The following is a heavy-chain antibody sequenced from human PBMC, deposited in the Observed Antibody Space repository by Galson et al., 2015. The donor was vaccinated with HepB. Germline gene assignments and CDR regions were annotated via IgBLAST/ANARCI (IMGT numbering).Heavy chain of an antibody. J-gene: IGHJ5*02. CDR3: ALSPTYGSGNFGWFAP. Sequence: TLSLPCTVSGVSINSGGYHWNWIRPHPGIGLARLGYRSSTRSNSNPSLRGRLTISLDTSKNQFSLKLSSVTAADTAVYYCALSPTYGSGNFGWFAPWGQGSLVTVSS. CDR2: RSSTRS. V-gene: IGHV4-31*03. D-gene: IGHD3-10*01. CDR1: GVSINSGGYH.